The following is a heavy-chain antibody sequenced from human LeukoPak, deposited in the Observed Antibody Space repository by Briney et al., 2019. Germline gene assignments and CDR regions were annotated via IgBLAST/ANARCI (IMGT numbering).Heavy chain of an antibody. CDR2: MYHSGST. J-gene: IGHJ4*02. Sequence: PSETLSLTCAVSGGSISIGGYSWSWIRQPTGKRLEWIGYMYHSGSTNYNPSLKSRVSISVDKSKNEFSLRLTSMTAADTAVYYCARSRGARYYFDFWGRGTLATVSS. V-gene: IGHV4-30-2*01. CDR3: ARSRGARYYFDF. CDR1: GGSISIGGYS. D-gene: IGHD3-10*01.